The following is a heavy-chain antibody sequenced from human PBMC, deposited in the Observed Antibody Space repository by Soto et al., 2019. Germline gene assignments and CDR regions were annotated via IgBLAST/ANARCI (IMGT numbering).Heavy chain of an antibody. J-gene: IGHJ4*02. Sequence: SEILSLTCGVSGSSISGDYYLGWIRQPPGKGLEWIGSINHSGSTYYNPSLKSRVTISVDTSKNQFSLKLTSVTAADTAVYYCATAPKIDYFDSWAQGTLVTVSS. CDR2: INHSGST. V-gene: IGHV4-38-2*01. CDR1: GSSISGDYY. CDR3: ATAPKIDYFDS.